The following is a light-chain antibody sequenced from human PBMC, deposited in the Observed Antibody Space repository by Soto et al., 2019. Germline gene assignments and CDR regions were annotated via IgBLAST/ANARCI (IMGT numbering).Light chain of an antibody. CDR1: QSISSSY. CDR3: QQYGSSRWT. Sequence: EIVLTQSPGTLSLSPGEGATLSCRASQSISSSYLAWYQHNRGQAPRLLIYGASTRAAGTPDRFSGRGSGTDFTLTISRREPEDFAVYYCQQYGSSRWTFGQGTKVEI. V-gene: IGKV3-20*01. J-gene: IGKJ1*01. CDR2: GAS.